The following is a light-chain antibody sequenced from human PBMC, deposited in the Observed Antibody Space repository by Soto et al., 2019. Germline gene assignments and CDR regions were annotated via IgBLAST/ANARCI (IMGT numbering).Light chain of an antibody. Sequence: QSVLTQPPSASGTPGQRVTISCSGSSSNIGSNSVYWYQQLPGTAPKLLIHSSNQRPSGVPDRFSGSKSGTSASLAIGGLRSEDEADYYCAAWDDSLSVYVFGTGTKLTVL. CDR1: SSNIGSNS. CDR3: AAWDDSLSVYV. CDR2: SSN. V-gene: IGLV1-47*02. J-gene: IGLJ1*01.